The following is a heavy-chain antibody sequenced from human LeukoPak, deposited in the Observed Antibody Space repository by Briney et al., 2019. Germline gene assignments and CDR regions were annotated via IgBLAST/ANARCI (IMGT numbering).Heavy chain of an antibody. CDR3: ARTYYDFWSGYSYYYYYMDV. Sequence: SETLSLTCTVSGGSISSYYWSWIRQPPGKGLEWIGYTYYSGSTNYNPSLKSRVTISVDTSKNQFSLKLSSVTAADTAVYYCARTYYDFWSGYSYYYYYMDVWGKGTTVTVSS. V-gene: IGHV4-59*01. CDR1: GGSISSYY. D-gene: IGHD3-3*01. J-gene: IGHJ6*03. CDR2: TYYSGST.